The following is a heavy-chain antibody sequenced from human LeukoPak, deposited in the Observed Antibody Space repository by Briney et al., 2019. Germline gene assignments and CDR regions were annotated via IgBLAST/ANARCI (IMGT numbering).Heavy chain of an antibody. Sequence: GGSLRLSCAASGFTFSSHAMHWVRQAPGKGLEWVAVISYDGSNKYHADSVKGRFTISRDNSKNTLYLQMNSLRAVDTAVYYCARNFGPYSNILYSLDYWGQGTLVTVSS. V-gene: IGHV3-30-3*01. J-gene: IGHJ4*02. CDR1: GFTFSSHA. CDR2: ISYDGSNK. D-gene: IGHD6-13*01. CDR3: ARNFGPYSNILYSLDY.